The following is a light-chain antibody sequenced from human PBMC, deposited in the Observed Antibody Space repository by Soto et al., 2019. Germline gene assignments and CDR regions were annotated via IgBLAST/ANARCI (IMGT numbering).Light chain of an antibody. CDR1: QSIISY. J-gene: IGKJ5*01. Sequence: SQMTQSPSSLSASVGDRVTITCRASQSIISYLNWYQQKPGKAPKLLIYAASSLQSGVPSRFSGSGSGTDFTLTISSLQPEDFATYYCQQSYSTPPTFGQGTRLEVK. CDR2: AAS. CDR3: QQSYSTPPT. V-gene: IGKV1-39*01.